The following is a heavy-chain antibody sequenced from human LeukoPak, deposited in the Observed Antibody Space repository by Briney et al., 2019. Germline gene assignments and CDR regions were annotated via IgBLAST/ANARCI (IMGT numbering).Heavy chain of an antibody. D-gene: IGHD2-21*01. CDR2: IYHSGST. Sequence: SETLSLTCAVSGGSISSGGYSWSWIRQPPGKGLEWIGYIYHSGSTYYNPSLKSRVTISVDRSKNQFSLKLSSVTAADTAVYYCPREMVMKGAFDIWGQGTMVTVSS. V-gene: IGHV4-30-2*01. CDR3: PREMVMKGAFDI. CDR1: GGSISSGGYS. J-gene: IGHJ3*02.